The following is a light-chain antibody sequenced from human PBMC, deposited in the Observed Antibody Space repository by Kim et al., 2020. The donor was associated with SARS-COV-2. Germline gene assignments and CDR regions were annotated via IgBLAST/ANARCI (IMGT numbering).Light chain of an antibody. J-gene: IGLJ3*02. Sequence: RDTISCSAGTSSIGITILNCYPQGPRTAPRALISSNHQRPPGVPDRFSGSESGTSASLATSGLQSEDEADYYCATWDDGLSGLLFGGGTQRTVL. CDR3: ATWDDGLSGLL. CDR2: SNH. V-gene: IGLV1-44*01. CDR1: TSSIGITI.